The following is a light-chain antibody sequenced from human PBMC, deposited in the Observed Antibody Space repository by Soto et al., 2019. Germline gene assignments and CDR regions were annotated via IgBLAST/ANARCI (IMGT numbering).Light chain of an antibody. V-gene: IGLV2-23*03. CDR3: SSYARSGTVVI. CDR2: EGS. J-gene: IGLJ2*01. CDR1: SSDFGSYNL. Sequence: QSALTQPASVSGSPGQSITISCTGTSSDFGSYNLVSWYQHHPGKAPKLMIYEGSKRPSGVSNRFSGSKSGNTASLTISALQAEDEADYYCSSYARSGTVVIFGGGTKLTVL.